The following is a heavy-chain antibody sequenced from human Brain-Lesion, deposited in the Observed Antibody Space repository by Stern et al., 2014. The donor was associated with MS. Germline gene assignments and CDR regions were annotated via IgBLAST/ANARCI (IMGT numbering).Heavy chain of an antibody. CDR1: GFTFSTYW. V-gene: IGHV3-74*02. J-gene: IGHJ5*02. Sequence: EVQLVESGGDLVQPGGSLRLSCTASGFTFSTYWMHWVRQAPGNGLVWVSRINGDGRRTSYADYVKGRFTISRDNAKNTLYVQMNSLRVEDTAVYYCARAHVDTWDWFDPWGQGTLVTVSS. CDR3: ARAHVDTWDWFDP. CDR2: INGDGRRT. D-gene: IGHD5-18*01.